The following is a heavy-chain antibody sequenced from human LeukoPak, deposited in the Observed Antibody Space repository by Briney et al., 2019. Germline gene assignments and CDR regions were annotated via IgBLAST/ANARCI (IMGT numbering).Heavy chain of an antibody. CDR3: ARTYGSAAFDI. J-gene: IGHJ3*02. CDR2: IYTSGST. Sequence: PSETLSLTCTVSGGSISSSSYYWSWIRQPAGKGLEWIGRIYTSGSTNYNPSLKSRVTMSVDTSKNQFSLKLSSVTAADTAVYYCARTYGSAAFDIWGQGTMVTVSS. D-gene: IGHD3-10*01. V-gene: IGHV4-61*02. CDR1: GGSISSSSYY.